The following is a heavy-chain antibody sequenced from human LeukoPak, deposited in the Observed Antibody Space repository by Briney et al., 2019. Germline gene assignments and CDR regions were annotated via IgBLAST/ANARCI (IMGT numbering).Heavy chain of an antibody. J-gene: IGHJ3*02. V-gene: IGHV3-74*01. D-gene: IGHD6-13*01. CDR3: ARDFYIATSGSIGFDI. CDR2: INSDGSST. CDR1: GFTFSSYW. Sequence: GGSLRLSCAASGFTFSSYWMHWVRQAPGKGLVWVSRINSDGSSTSYADSVKGRFTISRDKAKNSLYLQMNSLRAEDTAVYYCARDFYIATSGSIGFDIWGQGTMVTVSS.